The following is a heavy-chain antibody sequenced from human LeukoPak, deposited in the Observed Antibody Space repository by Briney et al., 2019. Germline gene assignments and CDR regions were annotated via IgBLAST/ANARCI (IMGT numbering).Heavy chain of an antibody. Sequence: GESLKISCVTSGYDFPSYYIAWVRQMPGKGPEWMGVIFPGDSDTRYNPAFKGQVTMSVDTSVDTAYLQWSSLKASDAAMYFCVKCRDYYDSSGFYTYDVWGHGTRVIV. CDR2: IFPGDSDT. CDR3: VKCRDYYDSSGFYTYDV. CDR1: GYDFPSYY. J-gene: IGHJ3*01. D-gene: IGHD3-22*01. V-gene: IGHV5-51*01.